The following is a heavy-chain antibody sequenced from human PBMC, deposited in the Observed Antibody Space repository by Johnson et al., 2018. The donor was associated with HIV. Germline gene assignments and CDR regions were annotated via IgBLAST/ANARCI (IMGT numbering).Heavy chain of an antibody. CDR3: AKDGLGYCSRTDCRDPDAFDV. D-gene: IGHD2-2*01. CDR1: GFSFSNFG. CDR2: IWYDGSNK. J-gene: IGHJ3*01. Sequence: QVQLVESGGGVVQPGRSLRLSCAASGFSFSNFGMHWVRQAPGKGLEWVALIWYDGSNKYYADSVKGRFPVSRDNSKNTLYLQMNSLRAEDTAVYFCAKDGLGYCSRTDCRDPDAFDVWGQGTMVTVSS. V-gene: IGHV3-33*06.